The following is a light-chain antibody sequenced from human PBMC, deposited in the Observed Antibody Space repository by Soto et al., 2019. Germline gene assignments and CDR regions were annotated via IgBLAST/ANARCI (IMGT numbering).Light chain of an antibody. J-gene: IGKJ2*02. CDR2: GAS. CDR1: QSVSSSY. V-gene: IGKV3-20*01. CDR3: QQYVSRT. Sequence: EIVLTQSPGTLSLSPGERATLSCRASQSVSSSYLAWYQQKPGQAPRLLIYGASSRATGIPDRFSVSGSGTDFTLTISRLEPEDFAVYYCQQYVSRTVGQGTKLEIK.